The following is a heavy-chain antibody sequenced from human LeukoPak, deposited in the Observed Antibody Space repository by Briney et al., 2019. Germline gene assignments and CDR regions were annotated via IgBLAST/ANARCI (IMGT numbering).Heavy chain of an antibody. Sequence: PSETLSLTCTVSGGSISSYYWSWIRQPAGKGLEWIGRIYTSGSTNYNPSLKSRVTMSVDTSKNQFSLKLSSVTAADTAVYYCARMRLITMVRGDYYYFDYWGQGTLVTVSS. J-gene: IGHJ4*02. CDR1: GGSISSYY. D-gene: IGHD3-10*01. V-gene: IGHV4-4*07. CDR3: ARMRLITMVRGDYYYFDY. CDR2: IYTSGST.